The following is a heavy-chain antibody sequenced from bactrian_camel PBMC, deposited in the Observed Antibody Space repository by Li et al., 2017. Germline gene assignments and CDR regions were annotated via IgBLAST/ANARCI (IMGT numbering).Heavy chain of an antibody. CDR3: AAAPVGWNLGLREGEYGY. J-gene: IGHJ4*01. Sequence: HVQLVESGGGSVQAGGSLRLSCRTSEYTVATYFIGWFRQAPGKAREGVATITSDGRTKYAESVKGRFTNSRDNVKNTHTLQMNSLVPEDTAMYFCAAAPVGWNLGLREGEYGYWGQGTQVTVS. V-gene: IGHV3S55*01. D-gene: IGHD5*01. CDR2: ITSDGRT. CDR1: EYTVATYF.